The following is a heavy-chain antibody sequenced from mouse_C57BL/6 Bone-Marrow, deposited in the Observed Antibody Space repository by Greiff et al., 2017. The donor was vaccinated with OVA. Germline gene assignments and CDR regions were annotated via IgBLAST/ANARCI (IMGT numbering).Heavy chain of an antibody. CDR2: IYPGSGNT. J-gene: IGHJ2*01. V-gene: IGHV1-76*01. Sequence: QVQLKQSGAELVRPGASVKLSCKASGYTFTDYYINWVKQRPGQGLEWIARIYPGSGNTYYNEKFKGKATLTAEKSSSTAYMQLSSLTSEDSAVYFCARDGDYDDGYYFDYWGQGTTLTVSS. CDR3: ARDGDYDDGYYFDY. CDR1: GYTFTDYY. D-gene: IGHD2-4*01.